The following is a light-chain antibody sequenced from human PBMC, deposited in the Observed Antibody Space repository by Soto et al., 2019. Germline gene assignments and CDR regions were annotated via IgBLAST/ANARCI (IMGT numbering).Light chain of an antibody. V-gene: IGLV4-69*01. Sequence: QLVLTQSPSASASLGASVKLTCTLSSGHSNYAIAWHQQQPEKGPRYLMKLNSDGGHRKGDGIPDRFSGSSSGAERYLTISSLQSEDEAEYYCQTWDTGIVVFGGGTKVTVL. CDR1: SGHSNYA. CDR3: QTWDTGIVV. CDR2: LNSDGGH. J-gene: IGLJ2*01.